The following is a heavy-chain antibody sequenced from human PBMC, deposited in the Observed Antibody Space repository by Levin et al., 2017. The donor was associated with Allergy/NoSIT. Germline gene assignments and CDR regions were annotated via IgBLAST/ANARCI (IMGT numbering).Heavy chain of an antibody. D-gene: IGHD6-13*01. CDR3: AKEREYSSSWALLDY. V-gene: IGHV3-23*01. CDR2: ISGSGGST. Sequence: GESLKISCAASGFTFSSYAMSWVRQAPGKGLEWVSAISGSGGSTYYADSVKGRFTISRDNSKNTLYLQMNSLRAEDTAVYYCAKEREYSSSWALLDYWGQGTLVTVSS. CDR1: GFTFSSYA. J-gene: IGHJ4*02.